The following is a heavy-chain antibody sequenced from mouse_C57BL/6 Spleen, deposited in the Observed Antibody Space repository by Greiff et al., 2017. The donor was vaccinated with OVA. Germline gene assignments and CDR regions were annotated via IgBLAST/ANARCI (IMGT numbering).Heavy chain of an antibody. J-gene: IGHJ2*01. CDR2: ISYDGSN. V-gene: IGHV3-6*01. D-gene: IGHD1-1*01. CDR3: ATSSYYGSSYGYFDY. Sequence: EVQLQQSGPGLVKPSQSLSLTCSVTGYSITSGYYWNWIRQFPGNKLEWMGYISYDGSNNYNPSLKNRISITRDTSKNQFFLKLNSVTTEDTATYYCATSSYYGSSYGYFDYWGQGTTLTVSS. CDR1: GYSITSGYY.